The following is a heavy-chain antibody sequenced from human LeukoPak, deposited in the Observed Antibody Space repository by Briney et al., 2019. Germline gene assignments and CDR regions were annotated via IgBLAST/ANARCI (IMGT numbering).Heavy chain of an antibody. CDR1: GYSFTSSW. CDR3: ATYAGSYSKFFQH. CDR2: INPGDSDT. D-gene: IGHD3-10*01. J-gene: IGHJ1*01. Sequence: GESLKISCKGSGYSFTSSWIGWVRQMPGKGLEWMGIINPGDSDTRYSPSFQGQVTISADKSISTAYLQWSSLKASDTAMYHCATYAGSYSKFFQHWGQGTLVTVSS. V-gene: IGHV5-51*01.